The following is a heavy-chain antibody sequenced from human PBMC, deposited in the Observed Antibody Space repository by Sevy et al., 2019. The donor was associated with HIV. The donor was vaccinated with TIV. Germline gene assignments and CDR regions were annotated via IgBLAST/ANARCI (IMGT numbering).Heavy chain of an antibody. J-gene: IGHJ4*02. Sequence: GSLRLSCAASGFTFSSYAMSWVRQAPGKGLEWVSAISGSGGSTYYAASVKGRFTISRDNSKNTLYLQMNSLRAEDTAVYYCAKSRAEWGGYCSGGSCSDFDYWGQGTLVTVSS. CDR1: GFTFSSYA. CDR2: ISGSGGST. V-gene: IGHV3-23*01. D-gene: IGHD2-15*01. CDR3: AKSRAEWGGYCSGGSCSDFDY.